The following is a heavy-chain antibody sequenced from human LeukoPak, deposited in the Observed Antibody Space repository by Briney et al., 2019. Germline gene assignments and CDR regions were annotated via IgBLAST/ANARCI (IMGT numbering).Heavy chain of an antibody. V-gene: IGHV3-23*03. CDR2: IYSDSSDT. Sequence: GGSLRLSCVASGFTLSSSSMAWVRQAPGGGPDWVSDIYSDSSDTYYADSVKGRFSISRDDSKNTLYLQMYSLRTEDTATYYCAKRLNHNYFEYWGRGTLVTVSS. D-gene: IGHD6-19*01. CDR3: AKRLNHNYFEY. CDR1: GFTLSSSS. J-gene: IGHJ4*02.